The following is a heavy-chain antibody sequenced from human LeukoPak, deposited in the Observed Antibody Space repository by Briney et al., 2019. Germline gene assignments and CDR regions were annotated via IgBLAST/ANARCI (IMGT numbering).Heavy chain of an antibody. CDR2: ISGSGGST. D-gene: IGHD2-2*01. CDR1: GFTFSRYG. J-gene: IGHJ4*02. CDR3: AKGGDIVVVPAANGNLYYFDY. Sequence: PGGSLRLSCAASGFTFSRYGMHWVRQAPGKGLEWVSAISGSGGSTYYADSVKGRFTISRDNSKNTLYLQMNSLRAEDTAVYYCAKGGDIVVVPAANGNLYYFDYWGQGTLVTVSS. V-gene: IGHV3-23*01.